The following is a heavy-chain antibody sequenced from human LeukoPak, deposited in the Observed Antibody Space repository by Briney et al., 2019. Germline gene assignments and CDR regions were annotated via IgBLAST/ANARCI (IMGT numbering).Heavy chain of an antibody. CDR3: ARQSQVVVAATRSFDYYYYMDA. D-gene: IGHD2-15*01. Sequence: ASVKVSCKASGYTFTSYDINWVRQATGQGLEWMGWMNPNSGNTGYAQKFQGRVSMTRNTSISTAYMELGSLRSEDTAVYYCARQSQVVVAATRSFDYYYYMDAWGKGTTVTVSS. J-gene: IGHJ6*03. CDR1: GYTFTSYD. CDR2: MNPNSGNT. V-gene: IGHV1-8*01.